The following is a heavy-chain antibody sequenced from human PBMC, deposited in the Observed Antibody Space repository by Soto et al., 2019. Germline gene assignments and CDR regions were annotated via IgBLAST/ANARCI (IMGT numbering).Heavy chain of an antibody. J-gene: IGHJ4*02. D-gene: IGHD1-26*01. CDR3: ARDGGRHSGGIDY. V-gene: IGHV1-69*01. CDR1: GGTFSSYS. Sequence: QVQLVQSVAEVKKPGSSVKVSCKASGGTFSSYSINWVRQAPGQGREWMGEIIPIFGTANYAQKFQGRVTITADESTSTAYMELSSLRSEDTAVYYCARDGGRHSGGIDYWGQGTLVTVSS. CDR2: IIPIFGTA.